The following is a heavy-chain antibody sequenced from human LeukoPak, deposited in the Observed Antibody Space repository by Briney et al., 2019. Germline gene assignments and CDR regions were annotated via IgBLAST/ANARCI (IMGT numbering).Heavy chain of an antibody. CDR1: GITFSDHY. D-gene: IGHD5-12*01. J-gene: IGHJ4*02. CDR3: AREENRGYGDY. CDR2: ISSGGDSI. V-gene: IGHV3-11*04. Sequence: PGGSLRLSCAASGITFSDHYMSWIRQAPGKGLEWLSYISSGGDSIYYADSVKGRFTISRDNAKNSLYLQMNSLRAEDTAVYYCAREENRGYGDYWSQGTLVTVSS.